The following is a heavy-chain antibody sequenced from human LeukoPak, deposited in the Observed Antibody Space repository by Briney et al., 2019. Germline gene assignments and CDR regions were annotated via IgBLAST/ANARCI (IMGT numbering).Heavy chain of an antibody. CDR1: GFTLRRHN. Sequence: GGSLRLSCAASGFTLRRHNMNWVRQAPGNGLEWVSSITSNSDHIYYADSVKGRFSISRDNAKNSLYVQMNSLRVEDTAIYYCARDRDTIFGVAAGMDVWGPGTTVTVSS. CDR3: ARDRDTIFGVAAGMDV. J-gene: IGHJ6*02. D-gene: IGHD3-3*01. V-gene: IGHV3-21*01. CDR2: ITSNSDHI.